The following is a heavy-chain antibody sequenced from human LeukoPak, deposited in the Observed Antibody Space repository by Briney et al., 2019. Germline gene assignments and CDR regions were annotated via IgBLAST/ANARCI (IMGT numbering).Heavy chain of an antibody. V-gene: IGHV3-69-1*01. D-gene: IGHD5-18*01. J-gene: IGHJ4*02. CDR3: AREGYTYGHGVDF. CDR2: ISSADNT. CDR1: GVNFIGYS. Sequence: PGGSLLLSCAAAGVNFIGYSMTWVRRPPGKGLEWFSSISSADNTYYADSVKGRFTVSRDNAGKSLYLQMDGLRPEDTAVYYCAREGYTYGHGVDFWGQGTLVTVSS.